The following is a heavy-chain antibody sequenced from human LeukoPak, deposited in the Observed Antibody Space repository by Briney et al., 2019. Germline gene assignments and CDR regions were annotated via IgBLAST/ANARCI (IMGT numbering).Heavy chain of an antibody. D-gene: IGHD3-16*01. J-gene: IGHJ4*02. CDR2: IYSGGST. CDR3: ARDQGGNY. CDR1: GFTFSSYW. V-gene: IGHV3-53*01. Sequence: GGSLRLSCAASGFTFSSYWMSWVRQAPGKGLEWVSVIYSGGSTYYADSVKGRFTISRDNSKNTLYLQMNSLRAEDTAVYYCARDQGGNYWGQGTLVTVSS.